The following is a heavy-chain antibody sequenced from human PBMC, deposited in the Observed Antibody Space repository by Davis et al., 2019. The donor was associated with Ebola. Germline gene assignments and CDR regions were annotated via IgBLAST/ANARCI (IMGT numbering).Heavy chain of an antibody. D-gene: IGHD5-12*01. V-gene: IGHV3-74*01. J-gene: IGHJ4*01. CDR3: VRDSGYYSHDY. CDR1: GFTFSHFH. Sequence: GESLKISCAASGFTFSHFHIHWVRQTPTKGLVWVARIDPDGAGPNYTDSVKGRFTISRDNAKNTLSLKMNSLRVEDTAVYYCVRDSGYYSHDYWGHGTLVTVSS. CDR2: IDPDGAGP.